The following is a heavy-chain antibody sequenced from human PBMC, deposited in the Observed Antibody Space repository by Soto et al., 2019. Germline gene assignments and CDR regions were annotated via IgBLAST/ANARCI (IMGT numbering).Heavy chain of an antibody. CDR3: TRASAPSMLRGVVIN. D-gene: IGHD3-10*01. J-gene: IGHJ4*02. CDR1: GGSISTDNW. Sequence: SETLSLTCAVSGGSISTDNWWSWVRQPPGKGLEWIGEMYHSGDSNFNPSLKSRVTISVDKSKNQLSMQMASVTAADTALYYCTRASAPSMLRGVVINWGRGTQVTVSS. V-gene: IGHV4-4*02. CDR2: MYHSGDS.